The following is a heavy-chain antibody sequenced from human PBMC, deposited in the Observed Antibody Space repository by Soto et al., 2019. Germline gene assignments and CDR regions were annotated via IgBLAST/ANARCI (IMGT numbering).Heavy chain of an antibody. Sequence: ASVKVSCKASGGTFSSYAISWVRQAPGQGLEWMGGIIPIFGTANYAQKFQGRVTITADESTSTAYMELSSLRSEDTAVYYCARDSWGATSELDAWGQGTLVTVSS. J-gene: IGHJ5*02. CDR3: ARDSWGATSELDA. CDR2: IIPIFGTA. D-gene: IGHD1-26*01. CDR1: GGTFSSYA. V-gene: IGHV1-69*13.